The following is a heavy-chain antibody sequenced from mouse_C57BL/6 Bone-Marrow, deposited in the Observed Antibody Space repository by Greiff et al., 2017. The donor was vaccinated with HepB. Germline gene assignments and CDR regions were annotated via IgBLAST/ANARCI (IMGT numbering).Heavy chain of an antibody. CDR2: IDPENGDT. Sequence: VQLQQSGAELVRPGASVKLSCTASGFNIKDDYMHWVKQRPEQGLEWIGWIDPENGDTEYASKFQGKATITADTSSNTAYLQLSSLTSEDTAVYYCTIPYYYGSSDYWGQGTTLTVPS. CDR3: TIPYYYGSSDY. CDR1: GFNIKDDY. D-gene: IGHD1-1*01. J-gene: IGHJ2*01. V-gene: IGHV14-4*01.